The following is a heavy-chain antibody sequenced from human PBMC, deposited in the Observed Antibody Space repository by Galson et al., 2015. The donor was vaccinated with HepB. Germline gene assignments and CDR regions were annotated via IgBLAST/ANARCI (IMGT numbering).Heavy chain of an antibody. CDR2: IYSGGST. Sequence: SLRLSCAASGFTVSSNYMSWVRQAPGKGLEWVSVIYSGGSTYYADSVKGRFTISRDNAKNSLYLQMNSLRAEDTAVYYCARDYEIRHLYSSSWYGRGFDYWGQGTLVTVSS. D-gene: IGHD6-13*01. CDR3: ARDYEIRHLYSSSWYGRGFDY. V-gene: IGHV3-53*01. J-gene: IGHJ4*02. CDR1: GFTVSSNY.